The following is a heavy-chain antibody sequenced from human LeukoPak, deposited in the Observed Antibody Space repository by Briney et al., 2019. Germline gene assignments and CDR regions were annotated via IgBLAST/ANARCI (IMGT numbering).Heavy chain of an antibody. CDR3: ARDSEEEWLVGPGTENYYDYYYMCV. CDR2: ISTYTGNT. Sequence: ASVKVSCKASGYSFTSYGISWVRQAPGQGLEWMGWISTYTGNTNYAQKLQGRVTMTTDTSTRTAYMELRSLRSDDTALYYCARDSEEEWLVGPGTENYYDYYYMCVWGKGTTVTISS. D-gene: IGHD6-19*01. CDR1: GYSFTSYG. J-gene: IGHJ6*03. V-gene: IGHV1-18*01.